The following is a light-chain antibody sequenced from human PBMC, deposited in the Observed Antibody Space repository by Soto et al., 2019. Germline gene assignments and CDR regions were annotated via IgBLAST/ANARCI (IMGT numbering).Light chain of an antibody. CDR2: HTS. CDR1: QSVSSN. Sequence: EIVMTQSTATLSVSPGEGATLSCRASQSVSSNLAWYQQKPGQAPRLLIYHTSTRATGIPARFSGSGSGTEFTLTISSLQSEDFAVYYCQQYNSWPPITFGQGTRLEI. V-gene: IGKV3-15*01. CDR3: QQYNSWPPIT. J-gene: IGKJ5*01.